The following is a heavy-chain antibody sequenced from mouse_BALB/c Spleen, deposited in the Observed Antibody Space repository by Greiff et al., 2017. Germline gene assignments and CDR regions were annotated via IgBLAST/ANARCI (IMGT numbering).Heavy chain of an antibody. J-gene: IGHJ4*01. CDR3: AAYYGNSYAMDY. CDR1: GFTSSSYA. D-gene: IGHD2-10*01. CDR2: ISSGGST. V-gene: IGHV5-6-5*01. Sequence: EVKLMESGGGLVKPGGSLKLSCAASGFTSSSYAMSWVRQTPEKRLEWVASISSGGSTYYPDSVKGRFTISRDNARNILYLQMSSLRSEDTAMYYCAAYYGNSYAMDYWGQGTSVTVSS.